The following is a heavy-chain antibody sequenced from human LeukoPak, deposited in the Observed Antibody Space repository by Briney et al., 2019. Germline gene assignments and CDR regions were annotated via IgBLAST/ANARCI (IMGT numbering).Heavy chain of an antibody. J-gene: IGHJ5*02. V-gene: IGHV1-18*04. Sequence: ALVKVSCKASGYIFTSYGISWVRQAPGQGLEWMGWISAYNGNTNYAQKLQGRVTMTTDTSTSTAYMELRSLRSDDTAVYYCARGGYDYGLAGWFDPWGQGTLVTVSS. CDR1: GYIFTSYG. D-gene: IGHD4-17*01. CDR3: ARGGYDYGLAGWFDP. CDR2: ISAYNGNT.